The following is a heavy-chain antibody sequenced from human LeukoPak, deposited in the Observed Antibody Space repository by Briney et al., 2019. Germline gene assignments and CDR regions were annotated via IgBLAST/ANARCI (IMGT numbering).Heavy chain of an antibody. Sequence: GASVKVSCKESGYTFTSYGISWVRQAPGQGLEWMGWISAYNGNTNYAQKLQGRVTMTTDTFTSTAYMELRSLRSDDTAVYYCARTRYCSSTSCYPGYYYYMDVWGKGTTVTVSS. V-gene: IGHV1-18*01. D-gene: IGHD2-2*01. CDR1: GYTFTSYG. CDR2: ISAYNGNT. CDR3: ARTRYCSSTSCYPGYYYYMDV. J-gene: IGHJ6*03.